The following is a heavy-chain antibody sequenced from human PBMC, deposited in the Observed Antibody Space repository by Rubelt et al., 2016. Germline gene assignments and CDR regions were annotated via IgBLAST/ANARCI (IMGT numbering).Heavy chain of an antibody. CDR2: IYYSGST. V-gene: IGHV4-59*08. Sequence: PGKGLEWIGYIYYSGSTHYNPSLKSRGLTISVATSKNQFSLKLSSVTAADTAVYYCARQESIDYVWGSLDYWGQGTLVTVSS. CDR3: ARQESIDYVWGSLDY. D-gene: IGHD3-16*01. J-gene: IGHJ4*02.